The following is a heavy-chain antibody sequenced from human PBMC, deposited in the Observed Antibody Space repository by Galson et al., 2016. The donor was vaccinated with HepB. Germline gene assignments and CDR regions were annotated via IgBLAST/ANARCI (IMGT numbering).Heavy chain of an antibody. CDR1: GVSISTYNW. J-gene: IGHJ6*02. CDR3: AKDPQVLVETTRLPSCMDF. Sequence: SETLSLTCAVSGVSISTYNWWTWVRQSPGKGLEWIGEMFESGRTNYNPSLTSRVTISVDKSKNQFALRINNVTAADTAVYYCAKDPQVLVETTRLPSCMDFWGRGTTVTVSS. CDR2: MFESGRT. D-gene: IGHD1-7*01. V-gene: IGHV4-4*02.